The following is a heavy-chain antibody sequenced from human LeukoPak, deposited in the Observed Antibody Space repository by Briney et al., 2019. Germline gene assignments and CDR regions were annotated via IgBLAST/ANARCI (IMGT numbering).Heavy chain of an antibody. CDR2: ISSSSSYI. CDR1: GFTFSSYS. Sequence: GGSLRLSCAASGFTFSSYSMNWVRQAPGKGLEWVPSISSSSSYIYYADSVKGRFTISRDNAKNSLYLQMNSLRAEDTAVYYCARTRSGRPYDAFDIWGQGTMVTVSS. J-gene: IGHJ3*02. V-gene: IGHV3-21*01. CDR3: ARTRSGRPYDAFDI. D-gene: IGHD3-10*01.